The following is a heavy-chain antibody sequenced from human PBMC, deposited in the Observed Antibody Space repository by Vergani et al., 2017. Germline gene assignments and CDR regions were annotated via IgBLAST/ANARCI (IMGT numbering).Heavy chain of an antibody. J-gene: IGHJ4*02. CDR1: GGSINTGAYY. CDR2: VYTSVMT. Sequence: QVQLQESGPRLVRPSQTLSLTCTVSGGSINTGAYYWSWIRQPAGKGLEWIGRVYTSVMTNYKPSLKSRVTILVDRSKSQLSLKLTSVTAGDTAVYYCARFDPQMEQPHYWGQGRMVTVSS. D-gene: IGHD5-24*01. V-gene: IGHV4-61*02. CDR3: ARFDPQMEQPHY.